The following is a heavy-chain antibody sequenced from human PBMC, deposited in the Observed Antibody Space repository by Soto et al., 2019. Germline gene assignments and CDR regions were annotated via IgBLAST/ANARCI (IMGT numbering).Heavy chain of an antibody. D-gene: IGHD2-2*01. J-gene: IGHJ6*02. CDR3: ARDWSRIVVVPAATSDYYGMDV. CDR1: GFTFSSYE. V-gene: IGHV3-48*03. Sequence: PGGSLRLSCAASGFTFSSYEMNWVRQAPGKGLEWVSYISSSGSTIYYADSVKGRFTISRDNAKNSLYLQMNSLRAEDTAVYYCARDWSRIVVVPAATSDYYGMDVWGQGTTVTVSS. CDR2: ISSSGSTI.